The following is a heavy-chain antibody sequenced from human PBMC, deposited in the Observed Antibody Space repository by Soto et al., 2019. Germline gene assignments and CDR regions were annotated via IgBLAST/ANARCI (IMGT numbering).Heavy chain of an antibody. D-gene: IGHD2-8*02. CDR2: IKQDGSKR. V-gene: IGHV3-7*01. CDR3: TRDISTMTGGAWLAAFDM. Sequence: DVQVEESGGGWVQPGGSLRLSCAASGFSFSNYWMSWVRQAPGTGLEGVANIKQDGSKRNYVDSVERRITISRENAKNSVNLQMNSLRVEDTAMYYCTRDISTMTGGAWLAAFDMWGQGTMVTVSS. J-gene: IGHJ3*02. CDR1: GFSFSNYW.